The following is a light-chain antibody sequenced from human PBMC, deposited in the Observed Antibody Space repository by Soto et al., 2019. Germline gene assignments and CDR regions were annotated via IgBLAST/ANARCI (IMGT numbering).Light chain of an antibody. J-gene: IGKJ2*01. CDR1: QSISTW. Sequence: DIQMTQSPSTLSASVGDRVTITCRASQSISTWLAWYRQKPGKAPKLLIYKASSLESGVPSRFSGSGSGTEFALTISSLQPDDFACYFCQQYNSYPRTFGQGTKLEIK. CDR2: KAS. V-gene: IGKV1-5*03. CDR3: QQYNSYPRT.